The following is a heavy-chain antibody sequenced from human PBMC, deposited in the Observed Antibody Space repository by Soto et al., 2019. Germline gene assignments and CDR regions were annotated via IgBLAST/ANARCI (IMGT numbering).Heavy chain of an antibody. CDR2: IIPIFGTA. CDR3: ARGAGTVATPGYYYYGMDV. V-gene: IGHV1-69*13. D-gene: IGHD3-10*01. CDR1: GGTFSSYA. Sequence: ASVKVSCKASGGTFSSYAISWVRQAPGQGREWMGGIIPIFGTANYAQKFQGRVTITADESTSTAYMELSSLRSEDTAVYYCARGAGTVATPGYYYYGMDVWGQGTTVTVSS. J-gene: IGHJ6*02.